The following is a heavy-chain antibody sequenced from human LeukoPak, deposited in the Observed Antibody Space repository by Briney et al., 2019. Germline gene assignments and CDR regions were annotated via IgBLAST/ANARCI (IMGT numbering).Heavy chain of an antibody. CDR2: VNHIGNT. Sequence: SETLSLTCSVHGSSFTGYYWSWIRQSPGKRLEWIGEVNHIGNTNYNASLKSRVSVSLDMSKNHFSLRLRSVTAADTAVYYCARVAKVAGAFDFWGQGALVTVSS. D-gene: IGHD6-19*01. V-gene: IGHV4-34*01. J-gene: IGHJ4*02. CDR1: GSSFTGYY. CDR3: ARVAKVAGAFDF.